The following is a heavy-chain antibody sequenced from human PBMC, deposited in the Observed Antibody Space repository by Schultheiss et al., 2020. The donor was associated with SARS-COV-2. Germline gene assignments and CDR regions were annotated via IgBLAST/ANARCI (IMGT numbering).Heavy chain of an antibody. J-gene: IGHJ5*02. V-gene: IGHV1-69*13. Sequence: SVKVSCKASGYTFTSYAMHWVRQAPGQRLEWMGGIIPIFGTANYAQKFQGRVTITADESTSTAYMELSSLRSEDTAVYYCARDRAVVWFDPWGQGTQVTVSS. D-gene: IGHD6-19*01. CDR3: ARDRAVVWFDP. CDR2: IIPIFGTA. CDR1: GYTFTSYA.